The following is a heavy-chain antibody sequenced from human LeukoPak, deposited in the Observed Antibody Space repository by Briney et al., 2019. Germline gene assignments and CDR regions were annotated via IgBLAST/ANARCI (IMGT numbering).Heavy chain of an antibody. CDR2: IYSGGST. CDR1: GFTVSSNY. Sequence: PGGSLRLSCAASGFTVSSNYMSWVRQAPGKGLEWVSVIYSGGSTFYADSVQGRFTISRDNSKNTLYLQMNSLRAEDTAVYYCARVDYYDSSGYYHGVFDYWGQGTLVTVSS. CDR3: ARVDYYDSSGYYHGVFDY. V-gene: IGHV3-53*01. J-gene: IGHJ4*02. D-gene: IGHD3-22*01.